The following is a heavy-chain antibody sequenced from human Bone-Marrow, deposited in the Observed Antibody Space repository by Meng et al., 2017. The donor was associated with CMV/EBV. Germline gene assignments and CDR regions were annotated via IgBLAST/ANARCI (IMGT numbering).Heavy chain of an antibody. V-gene: IGHV4-4*02. CDR1: GGSVRNING. Sequence: SETLSLTCAASGGSVRNINGWTWVRQPPGKGLEWIGEIYRGGSTNYSPSVKSRVTMSVDRSKNHISLRLTSVTAADTAVYYGAKYVGDYGNYYGMDVWGQGTTVTVSS. CDR2: IYRGGST. CDR3: AKYVGDYGNYYGMDV. J-gene: IGHJ6*02. D-gene: IGHD4-17*01.